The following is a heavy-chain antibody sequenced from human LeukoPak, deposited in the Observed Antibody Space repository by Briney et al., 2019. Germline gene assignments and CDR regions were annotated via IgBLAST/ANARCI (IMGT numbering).Heavy chain of an antibody. CDR1: GFTFSSYA. J-gene: IGHJ3*02. V-gene: IGHV3-48*03. Sequence: GGSLRLSCAASGFTFSSYAMYWVRQAPGKGLEWVSYISRSGSTRYYADSVKGRFTISRDNAKNSLYLQMNSLRAEDTAVYYCARVATMVRVPLDALDIWGQGTMVSVSS. CDR3: ARVATMVRVPLDALDI. CDR2: ISRSGSTR. D-gene: IGHD3-10*01.